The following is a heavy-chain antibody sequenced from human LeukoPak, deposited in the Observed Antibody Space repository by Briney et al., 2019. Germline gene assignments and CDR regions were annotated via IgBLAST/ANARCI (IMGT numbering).Heavy chain of an antibody. D-gene: IGHD2-2*01. V-gene: IGHV3-74*01. CDR1: GFTLSGYW. CDR3: ARTSSAFDI. CDR2: IEGDGSRI. Sequence: PGGSLRLSCAAPGFTLSGYWMHWVRQAPGKGLVWVSRIEGDGSRITYADSVKGRFTISRDNAKNSLYLQMNSLRDEDTALYYCARTSSAFDIWGQGTMVTVSS. J-gene: IGHJ3*02.